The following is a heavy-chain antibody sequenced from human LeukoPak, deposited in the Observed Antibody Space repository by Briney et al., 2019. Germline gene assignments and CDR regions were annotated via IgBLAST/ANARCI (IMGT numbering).Heavy chain of an antibody. V-gene: IGHV1-18*01. D-gene: IGHD2-8*01. J-gene: IGHJ1*01. Sequence: ASVKVSCKASGYTFTSYGIIWVRQAPGQGLEWMGWISPYNGNTNYAQKLQGRVTMTTDTSTSTAYMELRSLRSDDTAVYYCASRHCTNGVCYGECEYFQHWGQGTLVTVSS. CDR1: GYTFTSYG. CDR3: ASRHCTNGVCYGECEYFQH. CDR2: ISPYNGNT.